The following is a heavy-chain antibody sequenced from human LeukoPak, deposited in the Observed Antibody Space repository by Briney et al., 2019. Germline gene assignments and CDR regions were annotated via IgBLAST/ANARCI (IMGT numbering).Heavy chain of an antibody. CDR1: GYTFTGYY. CDR3: AREGCSSTSCYVYFDY. CDR2: INPNSGGT. V-gene: IGHV1-2*02. J-gene: IGHJ4*02. Sequence: ASVKVSCKASGYTFTGYYMHWVRQAPGQGLEWMGWINPNSGGTNYAQKFQGRVTMTRDTSISTAYMELSRLRSDDTAVYYCAREGCSSTSCYVYFDYWGQGTLVTVSS. D-gene: IGHD2-2*01.